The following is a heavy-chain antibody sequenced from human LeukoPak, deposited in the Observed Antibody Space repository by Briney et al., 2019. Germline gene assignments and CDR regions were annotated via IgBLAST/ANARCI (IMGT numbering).Heavy chain of an antibody. J-gene: IGHJ5*02. CDR1: GGSISSYY. Sequence: SETLSLTCADSGGSISSYYWSCIRQPPRKGLESIGHIYYIGSANYNPSFKSRGTISVDKSKNQLSLKLSSVTAADTAVYYCARDRGVPAAISHWFERWGKRTLVTVS. D-gene: IGHD2-2*01. V-gene: IGHV4-59*01. CDR3: ARDRGVPAAISHWFER. CDR2: IYYIGSA.